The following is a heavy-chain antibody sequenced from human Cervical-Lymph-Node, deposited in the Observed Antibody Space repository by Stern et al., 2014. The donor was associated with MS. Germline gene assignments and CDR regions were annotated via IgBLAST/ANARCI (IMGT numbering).Heavy chain of an antibody. J-gene: IGHJ4*02. CDR3: ARRGSGWNFDH. Sequence: EVQLVQSGAEVKKPGESLKISCKASGYNFTNFWIGWVRQMHGKGLEWMGLIYPDDSDTRYSLPCRGHVTISADKSISTAYLQWSSLKASDTAIYYCARRGSGWNFDHWAQGTLVTVSS. V-gene: IGHV5-51*01. CDR1: GYNFTNFW. CDR2: IYPDDSDT. D-gene: IGHD6-19*01.